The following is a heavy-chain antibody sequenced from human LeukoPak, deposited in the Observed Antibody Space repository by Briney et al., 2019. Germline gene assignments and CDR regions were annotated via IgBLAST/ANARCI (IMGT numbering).Heavy chain of an antibody. D-gene: IGHD6-13*01. CDR1: GFTFSSYA. CDR3: ASDSDYSS. CDR2: ISYDGSNK. Sequence: GRSLRLSCAASGFTFSSYAMHWVRQAPGKGLEWVAVISYDGSNKYYADSVKGRFTISRDNSKNTLYLQMHSLRAEDTAVYYCASDSDYSSWGQGTLVTVSS. J-gene: IGHJ4*02. V-gene: IGHV3-30*04.